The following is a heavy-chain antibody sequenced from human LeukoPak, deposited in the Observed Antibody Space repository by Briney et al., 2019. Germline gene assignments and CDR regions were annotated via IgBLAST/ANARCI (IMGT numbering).Heavy chain of an antibody. CDR2: IYYSGST. Sequence: SETLSLTCTVSGGSISSYYWSWIRQPPGKGLEWIGYIYYSGSTNYNPSLKSRVTISVDTSKNQFSLKLSSVTAADTAVYYCARAAYSSSSAWYFDLWGRGTLVTVSS. D-gene: IGHD6-6*01. J-gene: IGHJ2*01. CDR3: ARAAYSSSSAWYFDL. CDR1: GGSISSYY. V-gene: IGHV4-59*01.